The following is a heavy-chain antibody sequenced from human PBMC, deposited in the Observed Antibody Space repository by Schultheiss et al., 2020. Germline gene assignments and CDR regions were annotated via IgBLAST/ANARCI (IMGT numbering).Heavy chain of an antibody. CDR1: GGSFSGYY. Sequence: SQPLSLTCAVYGGSFSGYYWSWIRQPPGKGLEWIGEINHSGSTNYNPSLKSRVTISVDTSKNQFSLKLSSVTAADTAVYYCARYGAWLGWWFDPWGQGTLVT. CDR3: ARYGAWLGWWFDP. CDR2: INHSGST. V-gene: IGHV4-34*09. D-gene: IGHD3-22*01. J-gene: IGHJ5*02.